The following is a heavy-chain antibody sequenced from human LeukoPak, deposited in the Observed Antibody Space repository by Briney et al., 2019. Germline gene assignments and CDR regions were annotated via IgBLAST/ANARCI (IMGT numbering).Heavy chain of an antibody. V-gene: IGHV4-39*01. Sequence: SETLSLTCTVSGGSISSSSYYWGWIRQPPGKGLEWIGSIYYSGSTYYNPSLKSRVTISVDTPKNQFSLKLSSVTAADTAVYYCARPLLEGYFDYWGQGTLVTVSS. CDR3: ARPLLEGYFDY. CDR2: IYYSGST. J-gene: IGHJ4*02. CDR1: GGSISSSSYY.